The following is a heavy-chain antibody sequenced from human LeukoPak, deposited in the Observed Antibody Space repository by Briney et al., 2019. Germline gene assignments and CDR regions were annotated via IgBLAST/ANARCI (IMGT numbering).Heavy chain of an antibody. CDR2: IYYSGST. CDR3: AREESDWYFDL. Sequence: PSQTLSLTSTVSGGSISSGDYYWGWIRQPPGKGVEWIGYIYYSGSTYYNPSLKSRVTISVDTSKNQFSLKLSSVTAADTAVYYCAREESDWYFDLWGRGTLVTVSS. CDR1: GGSISSGDYY. V-gene: IGHV4-30-4*08. J-gene: IGHJ2*01.